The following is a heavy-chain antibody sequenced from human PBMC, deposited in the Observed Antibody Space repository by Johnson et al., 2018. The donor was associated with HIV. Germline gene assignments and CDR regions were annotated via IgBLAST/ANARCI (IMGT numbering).Heavy chain of an antibody. CDR1: GFTFSRYG. V-gene: IGHV3-30*19. J-gene: IGHJ3*02. Sequence: QVLLVESGGGVVQPGRSLRLSCAASGFTFSRYGMHWVRQAPGKGLEWVAVISYDGSKKYYADSVKGRFTISRDNSKNTLYLQMNSLRAEDTAVYYCARDSGYEDHDGFYIWGQGTMVTVSA. CDR3: ARDSGYEDHDGFYI. D-gene: IGHD5-12*01. CDR2: ISYDGSKK.